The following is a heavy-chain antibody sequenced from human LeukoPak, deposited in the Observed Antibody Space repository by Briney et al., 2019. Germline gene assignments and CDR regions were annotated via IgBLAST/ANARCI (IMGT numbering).Heavy chain of an antibody. CDR1: GYTFTSHD. Sequence: GASVKVSCKASGYTFTSHDINWVRQATGQGLEWMGWMNPNSGNTGYAQKFQGRVTMTRSISINTAYMELNSLTSEDTAVYYCARSSVGARRRIDYWGQGTLVTVSS. J-gene: IGHJ4*02. CDR2: MNPNSGNT. CDR3: ARSSVGARRRIDY. D-gene: IGHD1-26*01. V-gene: IGHV1-8*01.